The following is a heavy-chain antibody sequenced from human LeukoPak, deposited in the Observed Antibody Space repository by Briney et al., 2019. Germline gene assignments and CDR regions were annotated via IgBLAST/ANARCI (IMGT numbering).Heavy chain of an antibody. D-gene: IGHD4-23*01. CDR1: GFTFSSYA. J-gene: IGHJ4*02. Sequence: PGGSLRLSCAASGFTFSSYAMSWVRRAPGKGLEWVSAISGGGGSAYYADSVRGRFTISRDNFKNTLYLQMNSLRAEDTAEYYCAKTSGGNYWGQGTLVTVSS. CDR2: ISGGGGSA. V-gene: IGHV3-23*01. CDR3: AKTSGGNY.